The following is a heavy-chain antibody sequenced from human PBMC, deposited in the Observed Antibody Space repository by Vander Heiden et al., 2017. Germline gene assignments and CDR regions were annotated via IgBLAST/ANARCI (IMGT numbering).Heavy chain of an antibody. CDR1: GFPFSSYA. Sequence: QVQLVESGGGVVQPGRSLSLSCAASGFPFSSYAMHWVRQAPGKGLEWVAVISYDGSNKYYADSVKGRFTISRDNSKNTLYLQMNSLRAEDTAVYYCARPLGDFWSGELYGMDVWGQGTTVTVSS. CDR2: ISYDGSNK. J-gene: IGHJ6*02. D-gene: IGHD3-3*01. CDR3: ARPLGDFWSGELYGMDV. V-gene: IGHV3-30*04.